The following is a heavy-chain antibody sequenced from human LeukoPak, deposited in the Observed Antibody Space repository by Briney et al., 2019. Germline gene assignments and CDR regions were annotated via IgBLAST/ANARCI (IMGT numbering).Heavy chain of an antibody. Sequence: GGSLRLSCAASGFTVSSNYMSWVRQAPGKGLEWVSVIYSGGSTYYADSVKGRFTISRDNSKNTLCLQMNSLRAEDTAVYYCASLGHFDWLFKRYYGMDVWGQGTTVTVSS. CDR2: IYSGGST. D-gene: IGHD3-9*01. CDR3: ASLGHFDWLFKRYYGMDV. CDR1: GFTVSSNY. J-gene: IGHJ6*02. V-gene: IGHV3-53*01.